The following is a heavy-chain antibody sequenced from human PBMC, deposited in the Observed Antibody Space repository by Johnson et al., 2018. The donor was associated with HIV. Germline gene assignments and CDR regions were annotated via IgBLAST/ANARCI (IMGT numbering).Heavy chain of an antibody. CDR2: IYSGGTA. CDR3: ARGRDGYNADAFDI. V-gene: IGHV3-53*01. CDR1: GFTVSDNY. D-gene: IGHD5-24*01. Sequence: VQLVESGGGLIPPGGSLRLSCVASGFTVSDNYMSWVRQAPGKGLEWVSIIYSGGTAYYADSVKGRFTVSRDDSKNTVFLQMNSLRAEDTAVYYCARGRDGYNADAFDIWGQGTMVTVSS. J-gene: IGHJ3*02.